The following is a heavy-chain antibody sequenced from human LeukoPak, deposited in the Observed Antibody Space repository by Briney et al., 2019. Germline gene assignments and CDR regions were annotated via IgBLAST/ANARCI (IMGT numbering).Heavy chain of an antibody. CDR2: ISYDGSNE. V-gene: IGHV3-30*04. CDR3: ASEFYGSGSYYEEFDY. CDR1: RFTFNSYA. D-gene: IGHD3-10*01. Sequence: GRSLRLSCAASRFTFNSYAMHSVRQAPGKGLDRLAFISYDGSNEYYADSVKGRFTISRDNSKNTLYLQMNSLRAEDTAVYYCASEFYGSGSYYEEFDYWGQGTLVTVSS. J-gene: IGHJ4*02.